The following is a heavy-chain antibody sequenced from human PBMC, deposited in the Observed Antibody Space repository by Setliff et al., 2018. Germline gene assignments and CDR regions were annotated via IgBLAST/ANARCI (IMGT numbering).Heavy chain of an antibody. CDR1: GYTFSDYG. J-gene: IGHJ6*02. CDR2: ISPYTGNT. Sequence: GASVKVSCKASGYTFSDYGISWVRQAPGQGLEWMGWISPYTGNTFYAPQFQGRVIMTTDTSTNTAYMELRSLRADDTAVYYCVRDRPSRQRILGGSIRRRRDAGHPSIDYYGLDVWGQGTTVTVSS. V-gene: IGHV1-18*01. CDR3: VRDRPSRQRILGGSIRRRRDAGHPSIDYYGLDV. D-gene: IGHD3-16*01.